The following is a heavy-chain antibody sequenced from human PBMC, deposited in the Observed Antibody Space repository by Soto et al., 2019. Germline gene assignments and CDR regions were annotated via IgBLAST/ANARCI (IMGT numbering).Heavy chain of an antibody. D-gene: IGHD6-19*01. CDR3: RRASDGYRSGWYVGYFDY. CDR1: GYTFTSYG. J-gene: IGHJ4*02. V-gene: IGHV1-18*04. CDR2: IRAYNGYT. Sequence: QVQLVQSGAEVKKPGASVKVSCKASGYTFTSYGISWGRQAPGQGLEWMGWIRAYNGYTNYAQKFQGRVTITTDTTTSTAYMELRSVISDDTAGYYCRRASDGYRSGWYVGYFDYWGQGTLVTGSS.